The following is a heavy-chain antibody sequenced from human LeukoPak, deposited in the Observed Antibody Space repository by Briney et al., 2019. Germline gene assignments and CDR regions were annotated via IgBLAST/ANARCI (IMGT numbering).Heavy chain of an antibody. Sequence: SVKVSCKASGGTFSSYAISWVRQAPGQGLGWMGRIIPIFGTANYAQKFQGRVTITTDESTSTAYMELSSLRSEDTAVYYCARDMTYYYDSSGYLVGAFDIWGQGTMVTVSS. D-gene: IGHD3-22*01. V-gene: IGHV1-69*05. CDR2: IIPIFGTA. J-gene: IGHJ3*02. CDR3: ARDMTYYYDSSGYLVGAFDI. CDR1: GGTFSSYA.